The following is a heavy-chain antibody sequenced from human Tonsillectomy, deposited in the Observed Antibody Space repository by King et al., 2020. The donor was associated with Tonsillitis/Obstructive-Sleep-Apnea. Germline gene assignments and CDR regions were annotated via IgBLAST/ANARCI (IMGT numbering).Heavy chain of an antibody. V-gene: IGHV3-23*04. D-gene: IGHD3-3*01. Sequence: VQLVESGGGLVQPGGSLRLSCAASGFTFSSYAMSWVRQAPGKGLEWVSAFSGSGGSKYYADSGKGRFTISRDNSKNTLYLQMNSLRAEDTAVYYCAKGLDFWSGRTINFDYWGQGTLVTVSS. CDR2: FSGSGGSK. J-gene: IGHJ4*02. CDR1: GFTFSSYA. CDR3: AKGLDFWSGRTINFDY.